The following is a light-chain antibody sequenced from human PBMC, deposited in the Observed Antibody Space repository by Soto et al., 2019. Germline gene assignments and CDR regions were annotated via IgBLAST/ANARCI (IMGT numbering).Light chain of an antibody. CDR1: QSISSW. J-gene: IGKJ2*02. Sequence: DIQMTQSPSTLSASVGDRVTITCRASQSISSWLAWYQQKPGKAPKLLIYDASSLESGVPSRFSGSGSGTEFTLTISSLQPDDFATYYCQMGTFGQGTKVDIK. CDR3: QMGT. V-gene: IGKV1-5*01. CDR2: DAS.